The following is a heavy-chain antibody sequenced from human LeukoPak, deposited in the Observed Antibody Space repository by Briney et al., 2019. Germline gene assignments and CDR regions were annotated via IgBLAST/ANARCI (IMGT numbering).Heavy chain of an antibody. CDR2: IYYSGST. CDR3: ARHSRSGSPLNWFDP. CDR1: GGSISSYY. V-gene: IGHV4-59*08. Sequence: PSETLSLTCTVSGGSISSYYWSWFRQPPGKGLEWIAYIYYSGSTNYNPSLKSRVTISVDTSKNQFSLKLSSLTAADTAVYYCARHSRSGSPLNWFDPWGQGTLVTVSS. J-gene: IGHJ5*02. D-gene: IGHD3-10*01.